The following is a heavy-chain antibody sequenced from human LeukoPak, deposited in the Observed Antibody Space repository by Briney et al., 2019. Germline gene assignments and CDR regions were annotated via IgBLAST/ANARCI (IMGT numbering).Heavy chain of an antibody. V-gene: IGHV1-69*10. J-gene: IGHJ6*04. CDR3: AGAYDKPPETLSYYYYYYGMDV. CDR1: EGPYSSYA. D-gene: IGHD3-22*01. CDR2: ILLILGTA. Sequence: ASVKVSCKASEGPYSSYAISWLRQAPGQRPEWMRGILLILGTAIYAQKFQSRVTVTADKSTSTAYMELSSLRSEDTAVYYCAGAYDKPPETLSYYYYYYGMDVWGKGNTIIVTS.